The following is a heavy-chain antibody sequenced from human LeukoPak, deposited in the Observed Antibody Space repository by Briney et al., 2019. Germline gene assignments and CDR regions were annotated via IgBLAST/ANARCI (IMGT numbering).Heavy chain of an antibody. Sequence: GESLKISCKGSGYTFTSYWIGWVRQMPGKGLEWMGIIYPGDSDTKYSPSFQGQVTISADKSISTAYLQWSSLMASDTAIYYCAILRAVTALGYFDYWGQGTLVTVSS. V-gene: IGHV5-51*01. CDR3: AILRAVTALGYFDY. J-gene: IGHJ4*02. CDR1: GYTFTSYW. D-gene: IGHD6-19*01. CDR2: IYPGDSDT.